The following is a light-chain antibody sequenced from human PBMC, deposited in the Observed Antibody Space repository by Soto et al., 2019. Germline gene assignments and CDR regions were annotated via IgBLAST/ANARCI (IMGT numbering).Light chain of an antibody. CDR3: AEWDDRLNGPV. Sequence: QSVLTQPPSASGTPGQRVTISCSGSSSNIGSNTVNWYQQFPGAAPKLLISTNSQRPSGVPDRFSGSKSGTSASLAISGLLSEDEADYFCAEWDDRLNGPVFGGGTKLTVL. J-gene: IGLJ3*02. V-gene: IGLV1-44*01. CDR2: TNS. CDR1: SSNIGSNT.